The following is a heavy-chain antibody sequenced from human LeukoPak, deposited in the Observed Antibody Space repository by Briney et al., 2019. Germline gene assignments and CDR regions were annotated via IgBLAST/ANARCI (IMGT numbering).Heavy chain of an antibody. Sequence: GGALRLSCEPSGFPFSSYWMLWVRQAPGKGLVWVSRISGDGTIKTYADFVRGRFTISRDNTKNILYLQMNSLKVEDTATYFCSRSQFDYWGQGVLVTVSP. CDR2: ISGDGTIK. J-gene: IGHJ4*02. CDR1: GFPFSSYW. V-gene: IGHV3-74*03. CDR3: SRSQFDY.